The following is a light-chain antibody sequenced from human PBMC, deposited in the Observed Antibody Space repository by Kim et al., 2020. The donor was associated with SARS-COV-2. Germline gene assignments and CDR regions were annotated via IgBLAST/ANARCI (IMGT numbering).Light chain of an antibody. CDR2: GAS. J-gene: IGKJ2*01. CDR3: QQFGSSPYT. V-gene: IGKV3-20*01. Sequence: SAGERATLSCRASQTINSNYLGWYQQKPGQAPRLLVYGASTRATGIPDRFSCSGSGADFTLTISRLEPEDFAIYYCQQFGSSPYTFGQGTKLEI. CDR1: QTINSNY.